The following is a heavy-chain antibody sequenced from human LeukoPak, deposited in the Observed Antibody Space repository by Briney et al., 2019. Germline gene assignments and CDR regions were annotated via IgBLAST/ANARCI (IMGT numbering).Heavy chain of an antibody. D-gene: IGHD4-23*01. V-gene: IGHV4-4*02. J-gene: IGHJ4*02. Sequence: SQTLSLTCAVSGGSVSSSNWWSWVRQPPGRGLEWIGEIYHSGSTNYNPSLKSRVTISVDKSKNQFSLKLTSVTAADTAVYYCARGGDLVATPLDFWGQGILVTVSS. CDR3: ARGGDLVATPLDF. CDR2: IYHSGST. CDR1: GGSVSSSNW.